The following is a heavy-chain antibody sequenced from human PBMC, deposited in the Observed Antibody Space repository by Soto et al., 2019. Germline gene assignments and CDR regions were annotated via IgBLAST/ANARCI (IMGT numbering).Heavy chain of an antibody. V-gene: IGHV6-1*01. J-gene: IGHJ6*02. Sequence: PSQTLSLTCAISGDSVSSNSAAWNWIRQSPSRGLEWLGRTYYRSKWYNDYAVSVKSRITINPDTSKNQFSLQLNSVTPEDTAVYYCARDRRQLERRDYYYYGMDVWGQGTTVTVSS. D-gene: IGHD1-1*01. CDR1: GDSVSSNSAA. CDR3: ARDRRQLERRDYYYYGMDV. CDR2: TYYRSKWYN.